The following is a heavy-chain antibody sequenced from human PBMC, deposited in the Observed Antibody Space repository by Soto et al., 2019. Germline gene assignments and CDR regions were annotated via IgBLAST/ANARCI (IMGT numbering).Heavy chain of an antibody. Sequence: PGGSLRLSCAASGFTFSSYWMSWVRQAPGKGLEWVANIKQDGSEKYYVDSVKGRFTISRDNAKNSLYLQMNSLRAEDTAVYYCARESHDFWSGYYPDYYFDYWGQGTLVTVSS. CDR3: ARESHDFWSGYYPDYYFDY. D-gene: IGHD3-3*01. J-gene: IGHJ4*02. CDR1: GFTFSSYW. CDR2: IKQDGSEK. V-gene: IGHV3-7*01.